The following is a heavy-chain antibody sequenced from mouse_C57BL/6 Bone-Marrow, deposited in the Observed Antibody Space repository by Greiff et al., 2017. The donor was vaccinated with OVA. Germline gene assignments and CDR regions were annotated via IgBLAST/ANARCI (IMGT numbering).Heavy chain of an antibody. V-gene: IGHV1-26*01. CDR2: INPNNGGT. CDR1: GYTFTDYY. Sequence: VQLKQSGPELVKPGASVKISCKASGYTFTDYYMNWVKQSHGKSLEWIGDINPNNGGTSYNQKFKGKATLTVDKSSSTAYMELRSLTSEDSAVYYCAREGTITTVVANYYAMDYWGQGTSVTVSS. CDR3: AREGTITTVVANYYAMDY. D-gene: IGHD1-1*01. J-gene: IGHJ4*01.